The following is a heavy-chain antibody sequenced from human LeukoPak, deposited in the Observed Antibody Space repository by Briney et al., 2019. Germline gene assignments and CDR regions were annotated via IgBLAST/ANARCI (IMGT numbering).Heavy chain of an antibody. Sequence: GESLRLSCAAPGFTFSSYAMSWVRQAPGKGLEWVSAISGSGGSTYYADSVKGRFTISRDNSKNTLYLQMNSLRAEDTAVYYCAKAPLGIVGAATFDIWGQGTMVTVSS. V-gene: IGHV3-23*01. CDR3: AKAPLGIVGAATFDI. J-gene: IGHJ3*02. CDR2: ISGSGGST. CDR1: GFTFSSYA. D-gene: IGHD1-26*01.